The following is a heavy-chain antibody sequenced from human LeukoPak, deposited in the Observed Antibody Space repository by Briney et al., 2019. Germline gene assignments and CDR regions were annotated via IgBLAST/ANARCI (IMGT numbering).Heavy chain of an antibody. V-gene: IGHV3-30*18. CDR3: AKAPDSGYDSYFDY. J-gene: IGHJ4*02. CDR2: ISYDGSNK. CDR1: GFTFSSYG. D-gene: IGHD5-12*01. Sequence: GRSLRLSCAASGFTFSSYGMHWVRQAPGKGLEWVAVISYDGSNKYYADSVKGRFTISRDNSKNTPYLQMNSLRAEDTAVYYCAKAPDSGYDSYFDYWGQGTLVTVSS.